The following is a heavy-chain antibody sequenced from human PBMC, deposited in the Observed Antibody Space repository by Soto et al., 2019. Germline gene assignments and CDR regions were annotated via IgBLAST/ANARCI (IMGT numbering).Heavy chain of an antibody. V-gene: IGHV3-30*18. CDR2: ISYDGSDK. CDR1: GFIFSSYG. J-gene: IGHJ6*02. Sequence: QVHLVESGGGVVQPGRSLRLSCAASGFIFSSYGMHWVRQAPGKGLEWVAVISYDGSDKYFTDSVKGRFTISRDNSKNSLYLQMDSLRPEFTALYYGDKNRVFYAILTGEDEIGYHGMDVWGQGTTVTVSS. CDR3: DKNRVFYAILTGEDEIGYHGMDV. D-gene: IGHD3-9*01.